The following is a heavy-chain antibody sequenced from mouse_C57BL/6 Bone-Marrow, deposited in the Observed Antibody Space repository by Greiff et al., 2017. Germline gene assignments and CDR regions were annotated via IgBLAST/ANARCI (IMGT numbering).Heavy chain of an antibody. V-gene: IGHV1-72*01. CDR3: ALITTVVAPYYAMDY. CDR2: IDPNSGGT. CDR1: GYTFTSYW. J-gene: IGHJ4*01. D-gene: IGHD1-1*01. Sequence: VQLQQPGAELVKPGASVKLSCKASGYTFTSYWMHWVKQRPGRGIEWIGRIDPNSGGTKYNEKFKSKATLTVDKPSSTAYMQLSSLTSEDSAVYYCALITTVVAPYYAMDYWGQGTSVTVSS.